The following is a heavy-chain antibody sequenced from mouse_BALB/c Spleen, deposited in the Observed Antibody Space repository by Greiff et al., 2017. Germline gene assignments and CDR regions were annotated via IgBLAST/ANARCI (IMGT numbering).Heavy chain of an antibody. Sequence: EVQVVESGGGLVQPGGSLRLSCATSGFTFTDYYMSWVRQPPGKALEWLGFIRNKANGYTTEYSASVKGRFTISRDNSQSILYLQMNTLRAEDSATYYCARDYGSSPFAYWGQGTLVTVSA. J-gene: IGHJ3*01. D-gene: IGHD1-1*01. CDR2: IRNKANGYTT. CDR1: GFTFTDYY. V-gene: IGHV7-3*02. CDR3: ARDYGSSPFAY.